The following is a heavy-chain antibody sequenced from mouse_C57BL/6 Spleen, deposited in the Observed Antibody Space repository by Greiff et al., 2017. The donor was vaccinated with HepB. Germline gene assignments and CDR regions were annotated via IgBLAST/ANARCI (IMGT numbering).Heavy chain of an antibody. V-gene: IGHV1-22*01. CDR1: GYTFTDYN. J-gene: IGHJ1*03. D-gene: IGHD2-4*01. Sequence: VQLQQSGPELVKPGASVKMSCKASGYTFTDYNMHWVKQSHGKSLEWIGYINPNNGGTSYNQKFKGKATLTVNKSSSTAYMELRSLTSEDSAVYYCARPRLRQDWYFDVWGTGTTVTVSS. CDR3: ARPRLRQDWYFDV. CDR2: INPNNGGT.